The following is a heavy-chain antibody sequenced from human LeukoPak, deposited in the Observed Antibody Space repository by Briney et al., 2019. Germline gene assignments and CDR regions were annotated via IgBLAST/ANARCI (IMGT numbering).Heavy chain of an antibody. CDR3: ARDSSYDFWSGYLAEVYYFDY. Sequence: ASVKVSCKASGYTFISYDINWVRLATGQGLEWMAWMNPNSGNTGYAQKFQGRVTISTNTSINTAYMELSSLTSDDTAVYYCARDSSYDFWSGYLAEVYYFDYWGQGTLVTVSS. CDR2: MNPNSGNT. D-gene: IGHD3-3*01. V-gene: IGHV1-8*03. J-gene: IGHJ4*02. CDR1: GYTFISYD.